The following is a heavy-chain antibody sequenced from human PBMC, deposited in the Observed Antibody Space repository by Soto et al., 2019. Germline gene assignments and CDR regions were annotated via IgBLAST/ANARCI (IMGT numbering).Heavy chain of an antibody. V-gene: IGHV3-23*01. CDR2: ISSGGDNT. J-gene: IGHJ3*02. CDR1: DYNFNKYS. Sequence: PGGSPRLSCVASDYNFNKYSVSWVRQAPGKGLEWVSAISSGGDNTHYADSVKGRFTITRDNSKNMLYLEMNSLTVEDTAVYYCVRRAQYFDGTGFHAFDIWGQGTRVTVSS. D-gene: IGHD3-22*01. CDR3: VRRAQYFDGTGFHAFDI.